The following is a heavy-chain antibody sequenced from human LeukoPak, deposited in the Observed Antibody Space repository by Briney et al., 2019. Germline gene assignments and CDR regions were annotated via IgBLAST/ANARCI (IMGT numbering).Heavy chain of an antibody. CDR2: LYSGGSI. J-gene: IGHJ4*02. Sequence: GGSLRLSCAASGFTVSSNYMSWVRQAPGKGLEWVSVLYSGGSIYYAESVKGRFTISRDNSRNTLYLQMNSLRAEDAAVYYCARGTYYDSSGYHFDYWGQGTLVTVSS. CDR3: ARGTYYDSSGYHFDY. CDR1: GFTVSSNY. V-gene: IGHV3-53*01. D-gene: IGHD3-22*01.